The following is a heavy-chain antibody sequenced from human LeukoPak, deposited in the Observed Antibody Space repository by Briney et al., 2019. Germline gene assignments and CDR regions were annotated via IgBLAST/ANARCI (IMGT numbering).Heavy chain of an antibody. Sequence: GGSLRLSCAASGFTFSSYWMSWVRQAPGKGLEWVANIKQDGSEKYYVDSVKGRFTISRDNGKNSLYLQMNSLRAEDKAVYYCARDNENDSSGYVPDAFDIWGQGTMVTVSS. V-gene: IGHV3-7*01. CDR3: ARDNENDSSGYVPDAFDI. CDR1: GFTFSSYW. CDR2: IKQDGSEK. D-gene: IGHD3-22*01. J-gene: IGHJ3*02.